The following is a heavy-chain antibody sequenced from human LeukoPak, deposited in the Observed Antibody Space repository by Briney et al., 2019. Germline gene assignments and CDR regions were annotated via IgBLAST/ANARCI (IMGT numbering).Heavy chain of an antibody. D-gene: IGHD3-10*01. Sequence: SVKVSCKASGGTFSSYAISWVRQAPGQGLEWMGGIIPIFGTANYAQKFQGRVTITADESTSTAYMQLSSLRSEDTAVYFCASGGSGSSVYYFDYWGHGTLVTVSS. CDR1: GGTFSSYA. V-gene: IGHV1-69*13. CDR2: IIPIFGTA. CDR3: ASGGSGSSVYYFDY. J-gene: IGHJ4*01.